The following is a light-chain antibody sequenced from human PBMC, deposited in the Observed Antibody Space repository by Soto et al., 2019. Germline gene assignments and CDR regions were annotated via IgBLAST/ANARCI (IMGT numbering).Light chain of an antibody. CDR3: SSYTSTSSYVI. Sequence: QSALTQPASVSGSPGQSITISCTGTSSDVGTYPYVSWYQQHPGKAPKLMIYEVTNRPSDVSNRFSGSKSGNTASLTISGLQAEDGADCYCSSYTSTSSYVIFGGGTKVTVL. V-gene: IGLV2-14*01. J-gene: IGLJ2*01. CDR2: EVT. CDR1: SSDVGTYPY.